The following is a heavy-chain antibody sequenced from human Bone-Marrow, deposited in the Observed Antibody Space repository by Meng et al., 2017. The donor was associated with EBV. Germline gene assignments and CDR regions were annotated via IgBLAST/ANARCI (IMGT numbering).Heavy chain of an antibody. V-gene: IGHV4-4*02. CDR1: GGSIGSSNW. CDR3: ARDEDCSSTSCSWIDP. D-gene: IGHD2-2*01. Sequence: QEQLQGSGPGLGKPSGTLSPTCAVSGGSIGSSNWWSWVRQPPGKGLEWIGEIYHSGSTNYNPSLKSRVTISVDKSKNQFSLKLSSVTAADTAVYYCARDEDCSSTSCSWIDPWGQGTLVTVSS. CDR2: IYHSGST. J-gene: IGHJ5*02.